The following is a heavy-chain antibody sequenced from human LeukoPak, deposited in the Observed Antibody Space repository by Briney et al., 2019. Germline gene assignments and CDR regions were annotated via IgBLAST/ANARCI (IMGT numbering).Heavy chain of an antibody. V-gene: IGHV1-69*13. CDR1: GGTFSSYA. D-gene: IGHD6-6*01. CDR2: VIPIFGTA. J-gene: IGHJ5*02. Sequence: SVKVSCKASGGTFSSYAISWVRQAPGQGLEWMGGVIPIFGTANYAQKFQGRVSITADESTSTAYMELSSLRSEDTAVYYCARERPPPRSSSSVVWWFDPWGQGTLVTVSS. CDR3: ARERPPPRSSSSVVWWFDP.